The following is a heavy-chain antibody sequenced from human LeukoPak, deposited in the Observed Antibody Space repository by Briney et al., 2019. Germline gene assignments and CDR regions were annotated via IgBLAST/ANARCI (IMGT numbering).Heavy chain of an antibody. Sequence: SETLSLTCTVSGGSISSYYWGWIRQPPGKGLEWIGSIYYSGSTYYNPSLKSRVTISVDTSKNQFSLKLSSVTAADTAVYYCARLGIAAAAHDYWGQGTLVTVSS. J-gene: IGHJ4*02. CDR2: IYYSGST. V-gene: IGHV4-39*01. D-gene: IGHD6-13*01. CDR1: GGSISSYY. CDR3: ARLGIAAAAHDY.